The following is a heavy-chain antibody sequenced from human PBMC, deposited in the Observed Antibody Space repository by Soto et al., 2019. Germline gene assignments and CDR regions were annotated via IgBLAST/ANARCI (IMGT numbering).Heavy chain of an antibody. J-gene: IGHJ4*02. Sequence: QLQLQESGPGLVKPSETLSLTCTVSVGSISSSSYYWGWIRQPPGEGLEWIGSIYYSGSTYYNPSLKSRVTLSIDTSKNQFSVKLSSVPAADTAVYYCARHVSYSSGWVHYWGQGTLVTVSS. V-gene: IGHV4-39*01. CDR3: ARHVSYSSGWVHY. CDR1: VGSISSSSYY. CDR2: IYYSGST. D-gene: IGHD6-19*01.